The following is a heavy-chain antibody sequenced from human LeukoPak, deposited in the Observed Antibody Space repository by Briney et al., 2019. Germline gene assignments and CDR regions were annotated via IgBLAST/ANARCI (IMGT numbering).Heavy chain of an antibody. Sequence: GRSLRLSCAASGFTFSSYAMPWVRQAPGKGLEWVAVISYDGSNKHYADSVKGRFTISRDNSKNTLYLQMNSLRAEDTAVYYCARGGDILTGYSHTQYGMDVWGQGTTVTVSS. V-gene: IGHV3-30*04. CDR3: ARGGDILTGYSHTQYGMDV. CDR1: GFTFSSYA. J-gene: IGHJ6*02. CDR2: ISYDGSNK. D-gene: IGHD3-9*01.